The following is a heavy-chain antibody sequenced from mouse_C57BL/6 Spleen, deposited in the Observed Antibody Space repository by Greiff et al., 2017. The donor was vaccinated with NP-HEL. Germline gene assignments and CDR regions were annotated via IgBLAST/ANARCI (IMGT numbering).Heavy chain of an antibody. J-gene: IGHJ4*01. V-gene: IGHV1-75*01. Sequence: QVQLKESGPELVKPGASVKISCKASGYTFTDYYINWVKQRPGQGLEWIGWIFPGSGSTYYNEKFKGKATLTVDKSSSTAYMLLSSLTSEDSAVYFCARNSKGDYYAMDYWGQGTSVTVSS. CDR2: IFPGSGST. CDR1: GYTFTDYY. CDR3: ARNSKGDYYAMDY. D-gene: IGHD1-3*01.